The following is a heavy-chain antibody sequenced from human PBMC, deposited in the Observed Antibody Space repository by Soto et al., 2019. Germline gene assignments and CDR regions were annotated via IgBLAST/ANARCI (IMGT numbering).Heavy chain of an antibody. V-gene: IGHV3-23*01. CDR3: VRGGGGGLFDP. Sequence: GGSLRLSCAASGFTFSSYAMSWVRQAPGKGLEWVSAISGSGGSTYYADSVKGRFTISRDNAKRSLYLQMMSLTAEDTAIYYCVRGGGGGLFDPWGQGTMVTVSS. CDR2: ISGSGGST. J-gene: IGHJ5*02. CDR1: GFTFSSYA. D-gene: IGHD2-15*01.